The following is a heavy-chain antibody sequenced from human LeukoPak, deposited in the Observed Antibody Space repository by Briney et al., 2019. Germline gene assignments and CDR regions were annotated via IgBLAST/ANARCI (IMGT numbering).Heavy chain of an antibody. D-gene: IGHD6-6*01. J-gene: IGHJ4*02. CDR3: ARSSSSCGQFDY. Sequence: SVKVSCKASGGTFSSYAISWVRQAPGQGLEWMGGIIPIFGTANYAQKFQGRVTITADESTSTAYMELSSLRSEDTAVYYCARSSSSCGQFDYWGQGTLVTVSS. V-gene: IGHV1-69*13. CDR2: IIPIFGTA. CDR1: GGTFSSYA.